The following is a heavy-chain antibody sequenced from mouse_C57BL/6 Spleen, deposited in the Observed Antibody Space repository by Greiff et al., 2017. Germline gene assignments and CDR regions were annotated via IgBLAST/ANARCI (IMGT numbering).Heavy chain of an antibody. CDR1: GYAFSSSW. CDR2: IYPGDGDT. J-gene: IGHJ3*01. Sequence: QVQLQQSGPELVKPGASVKISCKASGYAFSSSWMNWVKQRPGKGLEWIGRIYPGDGDTNYNGKFKGKATLTADKSSSTAYMHLSSLTSEDSAVYFCASHPMAYWGQGTLVTVSA. CDR3: ASHPMAY. V-gene: IGHV1-82*01. D-gene: IGHD6-5*01.